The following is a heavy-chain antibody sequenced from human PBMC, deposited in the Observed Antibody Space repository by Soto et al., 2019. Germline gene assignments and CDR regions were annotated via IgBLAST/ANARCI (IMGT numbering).Heavy chain of an antibody. Sequence: SETLSLTCTVSGGSISSSSYYWGWTRQPPGKGLEWIGSVYYSGSTYYNPSLKSRVTISVDTSKNQFSLQLSSVTAADTALYYCAGHTYGNNRYYFDLWGQGSLVTVSS. V-gene: IGHV4-39*01. CDR3: AGHTYGNNRYYFDL. D-gene: IGHD4-17*01. CDR2: VYYSGST. CDR1: GGSISSSSYY. J-gene: IGHJ4*02.